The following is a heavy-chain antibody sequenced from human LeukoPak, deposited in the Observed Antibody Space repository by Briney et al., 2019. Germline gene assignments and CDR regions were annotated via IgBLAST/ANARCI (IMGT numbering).Heavy chain of an antibody. J-gene: IGHJ4*02. Sequence: GGSLRLSCAASGFTFSNHAMRWVRQAPGKGLEWVAAISGSGGKTYYEGSVKGRFTISRDNSENTVYLEMNSLRVEDTALYYCARGTFSPQGSYYGHWGQGTRVTVSS. V-gene: IGHV3-23*01. CDR2: ISGSGGKT. CDR3: ARGTFSPQGSYYGH. CDR1: GFTFSNHA. D-gene: IGHD3-10*01.